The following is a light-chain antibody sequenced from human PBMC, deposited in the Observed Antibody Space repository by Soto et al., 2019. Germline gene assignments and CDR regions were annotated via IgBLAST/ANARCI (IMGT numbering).Light chain of an antibody. CDR1: QSVSSTY. Sequence: DNVLTQSPCTLSLSPGERDTLSCRASQSVSSTYLAWYQQKRGQAPRLLIYGASSRATGIPDRFRGSGSGTDFTLTISRLEPEDFAVYYCQHYGSSPRTFGQGTKVDIK. V-gene: IGKV3-20*01. J-gene: IGKJ1*01. CDR2: GAS. CDR3: QHYGSSPRT.